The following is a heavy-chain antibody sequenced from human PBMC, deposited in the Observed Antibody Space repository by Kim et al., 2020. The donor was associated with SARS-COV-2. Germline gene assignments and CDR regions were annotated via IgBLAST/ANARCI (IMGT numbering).Heavy chain of an antibody. D-gene: IGHD3-10*01. CDR3: ARLPNYFGSGAFDY. V-gene: IGHV4-39*02. Sequence: YNPSLKDRVTISVDTSKNHFSLKLTSVTAADTAVYYCARLPNYFGSGAFDYWGQGTLVTVSS. J-gene: IGHJ4*02.